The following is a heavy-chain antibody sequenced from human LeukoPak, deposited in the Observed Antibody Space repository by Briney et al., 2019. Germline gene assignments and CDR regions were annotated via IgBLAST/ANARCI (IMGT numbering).Heavy chain of an antibody. V-gene: IGHV1-69*13. CDR3: ARSGYYGDYPPDY. D-gene: IGHD4-17*01. Sequence: SVKVSCKASGGTFSSYAISWVRQAPGQGLEWMGGIIPIFGTANYARKFQGRVTITADESTSTAYMELSSLRSEDTAVYYCARSGYYGDYPPDYWGQGTLVTVSS. CDR2: IIPIFGTA. CDR1: GGTFSSYA. J-gene: IGHJ4*02.